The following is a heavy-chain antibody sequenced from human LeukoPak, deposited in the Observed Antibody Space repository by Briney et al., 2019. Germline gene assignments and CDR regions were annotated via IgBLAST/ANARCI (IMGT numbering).Heavy chain of an antibody. V-gene: IGHV1-18*01. D-gene: IGHD3-10*01. CDR3: ARAINYGSGSYYLFDY. Sequence: GASVKDSCKASGYSFISYGISWVRQAPGQGLDWMGWISVYNGNIHYAQKFQGRVTVTTDTSTNTAYMELRSLRSDDTAVYYCARAINYGSGSYYLFDYWGQGTLVTVSS. CDR2: ISVYNGNI. J-gene: IGHJ4*02. CDR1: GYSFISYG.